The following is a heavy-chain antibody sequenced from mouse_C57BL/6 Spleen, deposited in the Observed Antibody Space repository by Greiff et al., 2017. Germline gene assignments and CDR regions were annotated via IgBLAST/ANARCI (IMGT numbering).Heavy chain of an antibody. Sequence: QVQLQQSGAELAKPGASVKLSCKASGYTFTSYWMHWVKQRPGQGLEWIGYINPSSGYTKYNQKFKVKATLTADKSSNTAYMQLNSLTYEDAAVXYYESVGTRRSLYARDYWGQGTSVTVSS. CDR1: GYTFTSYW. CDR3: ESVGTRRSLYARDY. D-gene: IGHD3-3*01. V-gene: IGHV1-7*01. CDR2: INPSSGYT. J-gene: IGHJ4*01.